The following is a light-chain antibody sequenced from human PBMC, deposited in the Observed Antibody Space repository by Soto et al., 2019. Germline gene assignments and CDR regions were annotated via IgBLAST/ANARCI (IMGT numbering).Light chain of an antibody. CDR3: QQFNSSPFT. CDR1: QDIRSS. CDR2: TIS. J-gene: IGKJ4*01. V-gene: IGKV1-9*01. Sequence: DIQLTQSPSFLSASVGDRLTITCRASQDIRSSLAWYQKKPGKAPNLLIYTISTLQSGVPSRFSGSRSGTEFTLTISSMQPEDFATYCCQQFNSSPFTFGGGNKVEI.